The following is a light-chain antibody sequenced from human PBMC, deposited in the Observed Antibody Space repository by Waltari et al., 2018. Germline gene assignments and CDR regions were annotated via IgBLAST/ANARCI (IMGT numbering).Light chain of an antibody. V-gene: IGKV1-9*01. J-gene: IGKJ4*01. Sequence: IQMTPSPSSLSASVGDRVIITCRTSLDISSYLAWYQQKPGKAPQLLIYGTSTLVSGVPSRFRGSGSRTDFSLTISSLQPEDAATYYCQQHDSSLLTFGGGTKVEIK. CDR3: QQHDSSLLT. CDR1: LDISSY. CDR2: GTS.